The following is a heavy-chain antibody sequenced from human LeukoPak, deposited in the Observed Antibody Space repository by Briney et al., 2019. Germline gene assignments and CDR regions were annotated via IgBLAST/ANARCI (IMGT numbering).Heavy chain of an antibody. V-gene: IGHV1-18*01. CDR1: GYTFTNYG. CDR3: ARAIRAQLAFDY. CDR2: ISAYKGNT. D-gene: IGHD1-1*01. Sequence: ASVKVSCEASGYTFTNYGICWVRQAPGRGREWMGYISAYKGNTNYAQNLRGRVTMTTDTSTSTAYRELRSLRSDHTAVYYCARAIRAQLAFDYWGQGTLVTVSS. J-gene: IGHJ4*02.